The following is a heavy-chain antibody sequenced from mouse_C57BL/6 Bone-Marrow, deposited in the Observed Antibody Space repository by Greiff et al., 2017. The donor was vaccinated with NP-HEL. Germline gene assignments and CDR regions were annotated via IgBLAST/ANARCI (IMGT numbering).Heavy chain of an antibody. CDR3: ARSDCYFDY. J-gene: IGHJ2*01. Sequence: QVQLQQSGAELVRPGTSVKVSCKASGYAFTNYLIEWVKQRPGQGLEWIGVINPGSGGTNYNEKFKGKATLTADKSSSTAYMQLSSLTSEDSAVYFCARSDCYFDYWGQGTTLTVSS. V-gene: IGHV1-54*01. CDR2: INPGSGGT. CDR1: GYAFTNYL.